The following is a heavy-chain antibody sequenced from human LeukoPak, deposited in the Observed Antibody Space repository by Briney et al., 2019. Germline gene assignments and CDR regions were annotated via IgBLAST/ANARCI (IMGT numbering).Heavy chain of an antibody. J-gene: IGHJ6*03. CDR3: AKEGVAGEGYSYGPGYYYFYMDV. V-gene: IGHV1-46*01. CDR1: GYTFTSYC. D-gene: IGHD5-18*01. CDR2: INPSGGAP. Sequence: GASVKVSCKASGYTFTSYCIHWVRQAPGQGLEWMGIINPSGGAPSYAQRFQGRVSMARDMSTSTVYMELSSLRSEDTAVYYCAKEGVAGEGYSYGPGYYYFYMDVWGKGTTVTVSS.